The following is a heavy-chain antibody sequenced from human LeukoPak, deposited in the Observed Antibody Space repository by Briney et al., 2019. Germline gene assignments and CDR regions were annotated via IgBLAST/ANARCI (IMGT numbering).Heavy chain of an antibody. Sequence: PGGSLRLSCAASGFTFSSYSMNWVRQAPGKGLEWLSYISSTSSAIYYADSLKGRFTISRDNAKNSLYLQMDSLRADDTAVYYCATQNFDYWGQGTLVTVSS. J-gene: IGHJ4*02. CDR1: GFTFSSYS. V-gene: IGHV3-48*04. CDR3: ATQNFDY. CDR2: ISSTSSAI.